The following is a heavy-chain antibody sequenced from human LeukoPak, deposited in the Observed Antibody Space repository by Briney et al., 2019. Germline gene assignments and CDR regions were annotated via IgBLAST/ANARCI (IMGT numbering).Heavy chain of an antibody. D-gene: IGHD1-1*01. J-gene: IGHJ4*02. CDR3: VRTTASDC. CDR2: VGGGGDYT. Sequence: GGYLTLPCAASGFTFTSYVMSWVRQAPGKGLEWVASVGGGGDYTYYSDSVKGRFTISRDNSENTVYLQMKSLRAEDTAVYYCVRTTASDCWGQGALVTVSS. CDR1: GFTFTSYV. V-gene: IGHV3-23*01.